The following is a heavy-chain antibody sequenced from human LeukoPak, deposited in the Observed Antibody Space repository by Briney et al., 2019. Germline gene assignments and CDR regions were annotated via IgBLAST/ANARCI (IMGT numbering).Heavy chain of an antibody. CDR2: IWYDGSNK. V-gene: IGHV3-33*01. CDR3: ARDTGPEAFDF. CDR1: GFTFSSYG. Sequence: GGSLRLSCAASGFTFSSYGMHWVRQAPGKGLEWVAVIWYDGSNKYYADSVKGRFTISRDNSKNTLYLQMNSLRAEDTAVYYCARDTGPEAFDFWGQGTMVTVSS. J-gene: IGHJ3*01. D-gene: IGHD4-17*01.